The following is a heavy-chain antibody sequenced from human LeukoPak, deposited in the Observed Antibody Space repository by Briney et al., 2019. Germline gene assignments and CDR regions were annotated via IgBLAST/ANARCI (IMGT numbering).Heavy chain of an antibody. CDR3: AKASEERYSGYDDYLHY. CDR1: GFTFEDHA. D-gene: IGHD5-12*01. Sequence: GRSLRLSCEASGFTFEDHAMHWVRQAPGKGLEWVLGISWNGDIIGYADSVKGRFTVSRDNAKNAVYLQMNNLRTEDTALYYCAKASEERYSGYDDYLHYWGQGTLVTVSS. V-gene: IGHV3-9*01. CDR2: ISWNGDII. J-gene: IGHJ4*02.